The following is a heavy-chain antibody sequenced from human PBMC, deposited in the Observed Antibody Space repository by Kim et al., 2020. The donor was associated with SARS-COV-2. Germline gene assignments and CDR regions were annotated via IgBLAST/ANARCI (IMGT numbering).Heavy chain of an antibody. Sequence: SETLSLTCTVSGGSISSGGYYWSWIRQHPGKGLEWIGYIYYSGSTYYNPSLKSRVTISVDTSKNQFSLKLSSVTAADTAVYYCASQTPDYDFWSGYYLSAFDIWGQGTMVTVSS. J-gene: IGHJ3*02. CDR3: ASQTPDYDFWSGYYLSAFDI. D-gene: IGHD3-3*01. V-gene: IGHV4-31*03. CDR1: GGSISSGGYY. CDR2: IYYSGST.